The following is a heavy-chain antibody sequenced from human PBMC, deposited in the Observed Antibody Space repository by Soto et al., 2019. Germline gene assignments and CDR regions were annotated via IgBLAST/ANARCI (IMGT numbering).Heavy chain of an antibody. Sequence: GGSLRLSCAASGFAFSNSWMSWVRQAPGKGLEWVANIKQDGSEKYYVDSVKGRFTISRDNAKNSLYLQMNSLRAEDTAVYYCARDPLGYDSSGLNWFDPWGQGTLVTVSS. CDR3: ARDPLGYDSSGLNWFDP. CDR2: IKQDGSEK. CDR1: GFAFSNSW. J-gene: IGHJ5*02. D-gene: IGHD3-22*01. V-gene: IGHV3-7*01.